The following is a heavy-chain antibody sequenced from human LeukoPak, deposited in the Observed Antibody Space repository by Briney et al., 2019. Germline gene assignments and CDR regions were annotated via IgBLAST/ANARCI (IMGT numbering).Heavy chain of an antibody. V-gene: IGHV3-23*01. Sequence: PGGSLRLSCAASGFTSSSYAMSWVRQAPGKGLEWVSAISGSGGSTYYADSVKGRFTISRDNSINTLYLQMNSLRAEDTAVYYCAKDAYLVPRYFDYWGQGTLVTVSS. CDR3: AKDAYLVPRYFDY. D-gene: IGHD6-6*01. J-gene: IGHJ4*02. CDR2: ISGSGGST. CDR1: GFTSSSYA.